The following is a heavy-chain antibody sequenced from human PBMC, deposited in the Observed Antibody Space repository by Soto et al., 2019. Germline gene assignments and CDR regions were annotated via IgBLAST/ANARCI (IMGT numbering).Heavy chain of an antibody. D-gene: IGHD1-26*01. CDR3: AREEQWELAYYYYGMDV. CDR1: GFTFSSYA. J-gene: IGHJ6*02. V-gene: IGHV3-30-3*01. Sequence: QAGGSLRLSCAASGFTFSSYAMHWVRQAPGKGLEWVAVISYDGSNKYYADSVKGRFTISRDNSKNTLYLQMNSLRAEDTAVYYCAREEQWELAYYYYGMDVWGQGTTVTVSS. CDR2: ISYDGSNK.